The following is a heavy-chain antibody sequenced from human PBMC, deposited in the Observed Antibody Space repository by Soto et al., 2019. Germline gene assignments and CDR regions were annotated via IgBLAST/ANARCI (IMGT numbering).Heavy chain of an antibody. V-gene: IGHV3-33*01. CDR2: IWYDGSNK. J-gene: IGHJ3*02. CDR3: ARDRMSSSWPFDAFDI. Sequence: GGSLRLSCAASGFTFSSYGMHWVRQAPGKGLEWVAVIWYDGSNKYYADSVKGRFTISRDNSKNTLYLQMNSLRAEDTAVYYCARDRMSSSWPFDAFDIWGQGTMVTVSS. CDR1: GFTFSSYG. D-gene: IGHD6-13*01.